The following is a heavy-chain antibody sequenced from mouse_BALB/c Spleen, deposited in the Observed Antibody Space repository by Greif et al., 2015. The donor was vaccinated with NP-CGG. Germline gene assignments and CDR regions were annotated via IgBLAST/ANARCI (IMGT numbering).Heavy chain of an antibody. CDR2: IDPANGNT. Sequence: EVNVVESGAELVKPGASVKLSCTASGFNIKDTYMHWVKQRPEQGLEWIGRIDPANGNTKYDPKFQGKATITADTSSDTAYLQLGSLTSEDTAVYYCAGTYFDYWGQGTTLTVSS. V-gene: IGHV14-3*02. J-gene: IGHJ2*01. CDR1: GFNIKDTY. CDR3: AGTYFDY. D-gene: IGHD3-3*01.